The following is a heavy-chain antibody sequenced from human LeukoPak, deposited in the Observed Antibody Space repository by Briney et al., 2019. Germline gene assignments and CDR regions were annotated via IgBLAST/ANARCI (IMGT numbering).Heavy chain of an antibody. D-gene: IGHD6-13*01. Sequence: ETLSLTCAVYGGSFSGYYWSWVRQAPGKGLEWISYIALSSGIIYYADSVKGRFTISRDNAKNSLYLQMNSLRAEDTAVYYCARETPYSSSWTVFDYWGLGTLVTVSS. CDR3: ARETPYSSSWTVFDY. J-gene: IGHJ4*02. CDR2: IALSSGII. CDR1: GGSFSGYY. V-gene: IGHV3-48*01.